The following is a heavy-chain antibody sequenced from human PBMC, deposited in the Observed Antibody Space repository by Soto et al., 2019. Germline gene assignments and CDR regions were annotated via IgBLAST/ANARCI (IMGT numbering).Heavy chain of an antibody. J-gene: IGHJ4*02. V-gene: IGHV3-74*01. D-gene: IGHD6-19*01. CDR2: IAGEGIST. CDR1: GFTFSRYW. Sequence: EVQLVEAGGGLGQPGGSLRLSCAASGFTFSRYWMPWVRQAPGKGLVWVARIAGEGISTNYADSVKGRFTASRDNAKNTVYLEMSSLRAADTAVYYCIRDLRSGDFWGQGTLVTVSS. CDR3: IRDLRSGDF.